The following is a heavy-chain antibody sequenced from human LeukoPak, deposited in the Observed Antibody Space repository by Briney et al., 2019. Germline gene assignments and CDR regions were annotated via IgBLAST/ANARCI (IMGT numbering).Heavy chain of an antibody. D-gene: IGHD3-22*01. J-gene: IGHJ3*02. Sequence: SETLSLTCIFSSGFISSYYWRWIRQTPGKGLEWIAFINYSGRIKYNPSLQSRVSISLDTSKNHFSLQLRSVIAADTAVYYCARLVDYDNSGDPDIFDIWGQGTIVSIS. CDR2: INYSGRI. CDR1: SGFISSYY. V-gene: IGHV4-59*01. CDR3: ARLVDYDNSGDPDIFDI.